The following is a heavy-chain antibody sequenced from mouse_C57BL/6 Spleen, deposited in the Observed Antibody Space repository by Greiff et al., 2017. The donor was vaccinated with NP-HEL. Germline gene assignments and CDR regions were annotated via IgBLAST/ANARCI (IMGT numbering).Heavy chain of an antibody. CDR2: ISDGGSYT. CDR1: GFTFSSYA. D-gene: IGHD2-12*01. V-gene: IGHV5-4*01. Sequence: DVKLVESGGGLVKPGGSLKLSCAASGFTFSSYAMSWVRQTPEKRLEWVATISDGGSYTYYPDNVKGRFTISRDNAKNNLYLQMSHLKSEDTAMYYCARDKLGTWDFDYWGQGTTLTVSS. CDR3: ARDKLGTWDFDY. J-gene: IGHJ2*01.